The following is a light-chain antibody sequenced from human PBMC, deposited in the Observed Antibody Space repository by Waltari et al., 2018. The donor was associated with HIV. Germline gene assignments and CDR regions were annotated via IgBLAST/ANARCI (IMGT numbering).Light chain of an antibody. CDR1: SSDVGGYNY. J-gene: IGLJ3*02. CDR3: SSYTSGSTRV. V-gene: IGLV2-14*03. Sequence: QSALTQPGSVAGSLGQSITISCTRTSSDVGGYNYVSWYQQHNSGQAPRLIIFEVSRRPSGVSNRFSGSKSGGTAALTTAGRQADDEADYYCSSYTSGSTRVFGGGTKLTVL. CDR2: EVS.